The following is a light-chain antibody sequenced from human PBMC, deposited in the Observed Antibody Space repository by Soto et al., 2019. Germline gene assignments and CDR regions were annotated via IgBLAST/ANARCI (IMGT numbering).Light chain of an antibody. CDR1: QAVNTR. CDR2: LAS. J-gene: IGKJ1*01. CDR3: HQRQSWPRT. V-gene: IGKV3-11*01. Sequence: EIVLTQSPATLSSFPGDRVTLSCRASQAVNTRLAWYQHKPGQAPRLLIYLASNRAAGVPARFSGSGSGTDVTLTISDVEPEDLAVYYCHQRQSWPRTCGQGTKADIK.